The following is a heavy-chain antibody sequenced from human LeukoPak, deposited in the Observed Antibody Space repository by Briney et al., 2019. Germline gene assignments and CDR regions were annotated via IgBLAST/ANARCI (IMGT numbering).Heavy chain of an antibody. CDR3: ARDKSAFDI. CDR1: GGSFSGYY. V-gene: IGHV4-34*01. J-gene: IGHJ3*02. CDR2: INHSGST. Sequence: PSETLSLTCAVYGGSFSGYYWSWIRQPPGKGLEWIGEINHSGSTNYNPSLKSRVTISIDPSKNQFSLQLSSVTAADTAVYYCARDKSAFDIWGQGTMVTVSS.